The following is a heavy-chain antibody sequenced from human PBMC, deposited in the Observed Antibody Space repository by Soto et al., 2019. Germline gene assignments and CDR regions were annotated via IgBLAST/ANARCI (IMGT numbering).Heavy chain of an antibody. CDR1: GYTFTSYA. V-gene: IGHV1-3*01. Sequence: ASVKVSCKTSGYTFTSYALHWVRQAPGQRLEWMGWISGGNGNTKYSQSLEGRITITRDTSASTGYMELSSLRSEDTAMYYCASGSSNLPRVLXSWSQGIVVTVSS. D-gene: IGHD4-4*01. CDR3: ASGSSNLPRVLXS. J-gene: IGHJ1*01. CDR2: ISGGNGNT.